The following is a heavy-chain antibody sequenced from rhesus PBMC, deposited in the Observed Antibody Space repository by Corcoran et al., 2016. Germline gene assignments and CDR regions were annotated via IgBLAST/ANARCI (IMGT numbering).Heavy chain of an antibody. D-gene: IGHD6-31*01. Sequence: QLQLQESGPGLVKPSETLSLTCAVSGGSISSNYWSWIRQPPGKELEWIVRISGSGGSTDYNPSLKSRVTISTDTSKNQFSLKLSSVTAADTAVYYCARDRRIAAAGTGFDYWGQGVLVTVSS. CDR3: ARDRRIAAAGTGFDY. V-gene: IGHV4-173*01. CDR2: ISGSGGST. CDR1: GGSISSNY. J-gene: IGHJ4*01.